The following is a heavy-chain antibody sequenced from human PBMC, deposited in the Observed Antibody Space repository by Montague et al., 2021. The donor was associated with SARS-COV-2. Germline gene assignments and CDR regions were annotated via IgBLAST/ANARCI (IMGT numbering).Heavy chain of an antibody. Sequence: SETLSLTCAVYGGSFSDYYWSWIRQPPGKGLEWIGEINHRGTSKYNTSPKSRVSISLDTSKNQFPLYLSSVTAADTAVYYCARGRQHFNMIVVVMTGGEYYFDYWGQGTLVTVSS. CDR2: INHRGTS. CDR3: ARGRQHFNMIVVVMTGGEYYFDY. V-gene: IGHV4-34*01. CDR1: GGSFSDYY. D-gene: IGHD3-22*01. J-gene: IGHJ4*02.